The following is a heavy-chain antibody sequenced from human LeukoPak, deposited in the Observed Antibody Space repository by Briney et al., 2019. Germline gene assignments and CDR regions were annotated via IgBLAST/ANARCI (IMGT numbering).Heavy chain of an antibody. CDR1: GGSVTSGTYH. Sequence: PSETLSLTCSVFGGSVTSGTYHWGWIRQPPGKGLEWIGSVYFDGGTHYNPSLQSRVTISVDTSKNQFSLRLSSVTAADTALYYCARDHYYDGRGRFDPWGQGTLVTVSS. J-gene: IGHJ5*02. V-gene: IGHV4-39*07. CDR2: VYFDGGT. CDR3: ARDHYYDGRGRFDP. D-gene: IGHD3-16*01.